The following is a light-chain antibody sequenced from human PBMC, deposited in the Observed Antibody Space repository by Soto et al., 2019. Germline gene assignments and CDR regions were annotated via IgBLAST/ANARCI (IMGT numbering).Light chain of an antibody. CDR3: QQSYTTPIT. V-gene: IGKV1-39*01. CDR2: AAS. Sequence: TQSPGTLSLSPGERATLSCRASQSVTSGYLAWYQQKPGKAPNLLVYAASSLQSGVPSRFTGSGSGTDFTLTISSLQPEDFATYFCQQSYTTPITFGQGTRLEIK. J-gene: IGKJ5*01. CDR1: QSVTSGY.